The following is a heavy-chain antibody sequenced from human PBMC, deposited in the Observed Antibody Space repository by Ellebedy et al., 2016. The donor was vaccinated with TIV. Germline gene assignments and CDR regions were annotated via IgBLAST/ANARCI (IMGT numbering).Heavy chain of an antibody. CDR3: AGRAYNWNDGSLFDY. CDR2: IKQDGSEK. V-gene: IGHV3-7*03. Sequence: GESLKISCAVSGFTFSSYWMSWVRQAPGKGLEWVANIKQDGSEKYYVDSVKGRFTISRDNAKNSLYLQMNSLRAEDTAVYYCAGRAYNWNDGSLFDYWGQGTLVTVSS. D-gene: IGHD1-1*01. CDR1: GFTFSSYW. J-gene: IGHJ4*02.